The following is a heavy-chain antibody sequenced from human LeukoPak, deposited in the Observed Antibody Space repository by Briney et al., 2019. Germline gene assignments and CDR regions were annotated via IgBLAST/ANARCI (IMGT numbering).Heavy chain of an antibody. V-gene: IGHV3-64*01. CDR3: AKDPGTRAQWLAPYGGIGAFDI. CDR2: ISSNGGST. D-gene: IGHD6-19*01. CDR1: GFTFSSYA. Sequence: QPGGSLRLSCAASGFTFSSYAMHWVRQAPGKGLEYVSAISSNGGSTYYANSVKGRFTISRDNSKNTLYLQMNSLRAEDTAVYYCAKDPGTRAQWLAPYGGIGAFDIWGQGTMVTVSS. J-gene: IGHJ3*02.